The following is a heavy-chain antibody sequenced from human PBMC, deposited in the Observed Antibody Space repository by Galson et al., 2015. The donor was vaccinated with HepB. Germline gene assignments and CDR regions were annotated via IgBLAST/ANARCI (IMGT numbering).Heavy chain of an antibody. Sequence: SLRLSCAASGFTFSHYSMNWVRQAPGKGLEWISYIYPTGSPIYYADSVRGRFTISRDSAHSLFLQMDSLRDEDTAMYYCVRLYENTLWAFDFWGQGTMVIVSS. CDR1: GFTFSHYS. CDR2: IYPTGSPI. D-gene: IGHD5/OR15-5a*01. V-gene: IGHV3-48*02. J-gene: IGHJ3*01. CDR3: VRLYENTLWAFDF.